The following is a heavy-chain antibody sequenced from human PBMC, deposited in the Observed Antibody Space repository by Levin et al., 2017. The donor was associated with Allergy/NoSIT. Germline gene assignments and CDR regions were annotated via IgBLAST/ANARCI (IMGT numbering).Heavy chain of an antibody. Sequence: GGSLRLSCAASGFTFTDYAIHWIRQAPGRGLEWVSGVSWNSGTIGYADSVKGRFTISRDNAKNSLYLQMNSLRTEDTALYFCARHKDYGGNGYYYYGMEVWGQGTTVTVSS. CDR1: GFTFTDYA. D-gene: IGHD4-23*01. V-gene: IGHV3-9*01. CDR2: VSWNSGTI. CDR3: ARHKDYGGNGYYYYGMEV. J-gene: IGHJ6*02.